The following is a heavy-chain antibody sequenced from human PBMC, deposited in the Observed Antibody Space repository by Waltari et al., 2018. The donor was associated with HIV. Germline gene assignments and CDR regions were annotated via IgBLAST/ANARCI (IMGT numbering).Heavy chain of an antibody. CDR1: GYSISSGYY. V-gene: IGHV4-38-2*01. D-gene: IGHD3-10*01. J-gene: IGHJ4*02. Sequence: QVQLQESGPGLVKPSETLSLTCAVSGYSISSGYYWGWIRQPPGKGLEWIGNMYHSGSTYYNPSLKSRVTISVDTSKNQFSLKLNSVTAADTAVYYCARGFLWFGQLLYFDYWGQGTLVTVSS. CDR2: MYHSGST. CDR3: ARGFLWFGQLLYFDY.